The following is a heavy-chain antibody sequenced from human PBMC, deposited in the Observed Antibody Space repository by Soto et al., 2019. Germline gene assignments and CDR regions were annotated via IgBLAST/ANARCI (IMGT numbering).Heavy chain of an antibody. CDR3: AKDSMGDHYGMDV. V-gene: IGHV3-30*18. J-gene: IGHJ6*02. CDR2: ISFDGSNK. CDR1: GFTFSSFG. D-gene: IGHD1-26*01. Sequence: QVQLVESGGGVVQPGRSLRLSCAASGFTFSSFGMHWVRQAPGKGLEWVAVISFDGSNKYYADSVKGRFSISRDNSKNALFLQMNSLRAEDTAVYYCAKDSMGDHYGMDVWGQGTTVTVSS.